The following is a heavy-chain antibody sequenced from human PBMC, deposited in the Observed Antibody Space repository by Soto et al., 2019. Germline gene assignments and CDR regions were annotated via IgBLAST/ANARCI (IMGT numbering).Heavy chain of an antibody. CDR3: VRGGGGGLFDP. Sequence: GGSLRLSCASSGFTFSDYYMSWIRQAPGKGLEWLSYISPGSRYPAYANSVKGRFTISRDNARRSLSLQMNSLTVDDTAIYYCVRGGGGGLFDPWGQGSMVTVSS. D-gene: IGHD2-15*01. J-gene: IGHJ5*02. V-gene: IGHV3-11*06. CDR1: GFTFSDYY. CDR2: ISPGSRYP.